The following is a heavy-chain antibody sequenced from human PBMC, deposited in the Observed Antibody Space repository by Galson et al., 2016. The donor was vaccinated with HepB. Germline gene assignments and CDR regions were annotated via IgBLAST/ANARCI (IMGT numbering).Heavy chain of an antibody. D-gene: IGHD3-22*01. CDR3: AKMSGSSGYYSDAFDI. Sequence: SLRLSCAASGFTFSSYAMSWVRQAPGKGLEWVSSISGDGGTTYYSDSVKGRFTISRDNSKNTVYLQMNSLRAEDTAVYYCAKMSGSSGYYSDAFDIWGQGTMVTVSS. CDR2: ISGDGGTT. V-gene: IGHV3-23*01. CDR1: GFTFSSYA. J-gene: IGHJ3*02.